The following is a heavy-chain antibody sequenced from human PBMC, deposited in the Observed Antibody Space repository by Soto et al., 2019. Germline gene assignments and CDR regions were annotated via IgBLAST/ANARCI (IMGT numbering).Heavy chain of an antibody. J-gene: IGHJ4*02. CDR3: ARDGDTAMVPIDY. V-gene: IGHV3-74*03. CDR2: INSDGSST. CDR1: GFTFSSYW. Sequence: EVQLVESGGGLVQPGGSLRLSCAASGFTFSSYWMHWVRQAPGKGLVWVSRINSDGSSTKYADSVKGRFTIYRDNAKNTLYLQMNSLRAEDTAVYYCARDGDTAMVPIDYWGQGTLVTVSS. D-gene: IGHD5-18*01.